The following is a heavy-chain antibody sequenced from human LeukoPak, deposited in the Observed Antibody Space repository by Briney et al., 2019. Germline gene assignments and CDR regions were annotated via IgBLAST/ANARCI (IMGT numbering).Heavy chain of an antibody. V-gene: IGHV3-66*01. D-gene: IGHD3-10*01. CDR1: GFTVSSNY. Sequence: GGSLRLSCAASGFTVSSNYMSWVRQAPGKGLEWVSVIYSGGSTYYADSVKGRFPISRDNSKNTLYLQMNSLRAEDTAVYYCARGAKFRSYGSGTYYTSLPFDPWGQGTLVTVSS. J-gene: IGHJ5*02. CDR3: ARGAKFRSYGSGTYYTSLPFDP. CDR2: IYSGGST.